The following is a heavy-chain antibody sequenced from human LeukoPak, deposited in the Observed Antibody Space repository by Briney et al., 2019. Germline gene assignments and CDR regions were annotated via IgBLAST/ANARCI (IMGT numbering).Heavy chain of an antibody. J-gene: IGHJ4*02. Sequence: ASVKVSCKASGYTFTNYGITWVRQAPGQGLEWMGWISAHDGTRNYALKHEDRVTMTTDTSTSTAYMELRGLRSDDTAVYYCARGGSYSMPFDYWGQGTLVTVSS. CDR2: ISAHDGTR. CDR1: GYTFTNYG. V-gene: IGHV1-18*01. D-gene: IGHD1-26*01. CDR3: ARGGSYSMPFDY.